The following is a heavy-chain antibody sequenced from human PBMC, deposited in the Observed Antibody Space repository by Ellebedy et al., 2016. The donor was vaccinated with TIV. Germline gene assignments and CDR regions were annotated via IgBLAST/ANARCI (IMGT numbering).Heavy chain of an antibody. CDR2: IYQDGSQK. D-gene: IGHD4-17*01. V-gene: IGHV3-7*01. Sequence: GESLKISCVASGFNFRSYWMGWVRQAPGKGLAWVANIYQDGSQKYYVDSAEGRFTISRGNAKNSLYLEMRSLRVEDTAMYYCARRGSYGDYAVQVNSWFDRWGRGTLVTVSS. CDR1: GFNFRSYW. CDR3: ARRGSYGDYAVQVNSWFDR. J-gene: IGHJ5*02.